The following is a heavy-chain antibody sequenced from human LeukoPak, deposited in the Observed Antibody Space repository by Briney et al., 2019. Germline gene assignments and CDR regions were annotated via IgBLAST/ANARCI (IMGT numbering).Heavy chain of an antibody. CDR1: GFTFSSYS. J-gene: IGHJ4*02. D-gene: IGHD1-26*01. CDR2: ISSSSYI. V-gene: IGHV3-21*01. CDR3: ARWGSYYFPDY. Sequence: GGSLRLSCAASGFTFSSYSMNWVRQAPGKGLEWVSSISSSSYIYYADSVKGRFTISRDNAKNSLYLQMNSLRAEDTAVYYCARWGSYYFPDYWGQGTLVTVSS.